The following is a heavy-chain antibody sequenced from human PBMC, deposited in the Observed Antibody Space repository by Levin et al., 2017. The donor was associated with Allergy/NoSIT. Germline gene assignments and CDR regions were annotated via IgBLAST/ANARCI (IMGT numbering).Heavy chain of an antibody. V-gene: IGHV2-70*11. J-gene: IGHJ4*02. CDR1: GFSLTTNKMC. D-gene: IGHD6-19*01. CDR3: ARIVAGPDYFDY. Sequence: SGPTLVKPTQTLTLTCTFSGFSLTTNKMCVNWIRQPPGRALEWLARIDWDDDKYYSTSLKTRLTLAKDTSKNQVVLTMTNMDPVDTATYYCARIVAGPDYFDYWGQGILVTVSS. CDR2: IDWDDDK.